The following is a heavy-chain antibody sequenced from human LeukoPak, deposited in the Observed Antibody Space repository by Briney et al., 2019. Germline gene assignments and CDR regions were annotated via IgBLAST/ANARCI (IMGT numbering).Heavy chain of an antibody. CDR2: IYYSGST. D-gene: IGHD3-10*01. CDR3: ARYYYGSGSYFGDSDNWFDP. J-gene: IGHJ5*02. CDR1: GGSISSGDYY. Sequence: PSETLSLTCTVSGGSISSGDYYWSWIRQPPGKGLEWIGYIYYSGSTYYNPSLKSRVTISVDTSKNQFSLKLSSVTAADTAVYYCARYYYGSGSYFGDSDNWFDPWGQGTLVTVSS. V-gene: IGHV4-30-4*01.